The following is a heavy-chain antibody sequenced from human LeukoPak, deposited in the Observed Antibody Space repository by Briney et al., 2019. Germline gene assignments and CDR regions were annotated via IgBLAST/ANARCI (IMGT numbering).Heavy chain of an antibody. D-gene: IGHD6-6*01. Sequence: GGSLRLSCAASGFTFSSYWMSWVRQAPGKGLEWVANIKQDGSEKYYVDSVKGRFTISRDNAKNSLYLQMNSLRAEDTAVYYCARERYTSSSNAFDIWGQGTMVTVSS. V-gene: IGHV3-7*01. CDR1: GFTFSSYW. CDR2: IKQDGSEK. J-gene: IGHJ3*02. CDR3: ARERYTSSSNAFDI.